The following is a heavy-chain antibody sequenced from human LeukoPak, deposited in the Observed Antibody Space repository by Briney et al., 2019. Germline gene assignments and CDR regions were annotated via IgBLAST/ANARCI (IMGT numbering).Heavy chain of an antibody. CDR3: AGYCPRYKNYVWGNDGYY. J-gene: IGHJ4*02. CDR1: CGSISSYY. V-gene: IGHV4-4*07. CDR2: IYTSGST. D-gene: IGHD3-16*01. Sequence: KSSEPLSLTCTVSCGSISSYYWSWIRQPAGKGLEWIGRIYTSGSTNYNPSLKSRVTMSVDTSKNQFSLKLSSVTAADTAVYYAAGYCPRYKNYVWGNDGYYRWQETLVTTAS.